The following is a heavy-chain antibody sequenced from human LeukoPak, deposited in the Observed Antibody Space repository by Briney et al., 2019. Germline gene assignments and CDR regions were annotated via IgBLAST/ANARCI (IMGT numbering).Heavy chain of an antibody. D-gene: IGHD1-26*01. V-gene: IGHV3-23*01. CDR3: ATDVGPIFFDY. Sequence: GGSLRLSCAASGFTFSSYAMTWVRQAPGKGLEWVSTISHHGENTHYADSVKGRFTISRDNSRDTLYLQMNSLRADDTAMYYCATDVGPIFFDYWGQGILVTVSS. CDR1: GFTFSSYA. CDR2: ISHHGENT. J-gene: IGHJ4*02.